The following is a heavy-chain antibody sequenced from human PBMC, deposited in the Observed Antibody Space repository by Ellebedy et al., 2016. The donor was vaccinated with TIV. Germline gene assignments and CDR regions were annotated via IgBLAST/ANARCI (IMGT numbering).Heavy chain of an antibody. CDR2: IHYSGST. CDR1: GGSISSYH. CDR3: ARAAWKAHMIAFDI. V-gene: IGHV4-59*01. Sequence: SETLSLTCTVSGGSISSYHWSWIRQPPGKGLEWIGYIHYSGSTNYNPSLNSRVTMSVDTSKNQISLKLSSVTAADTAVYYCARAAWKAHMIAFDIWGQGTMVTVSS. D-gene: IGHD3-16*01. J-gene: IGHJ3*02.